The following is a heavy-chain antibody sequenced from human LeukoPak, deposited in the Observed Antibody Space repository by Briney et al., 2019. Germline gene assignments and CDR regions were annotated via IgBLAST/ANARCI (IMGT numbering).Heavy chain of an antibody. V-gene: IGHV3-21*04. CDR2: IGRSSSYI. D-gene: IGHD3-22*01. J-gene: IGHJ4*02. CDR1: GFTFSSYN. CDR3: ARDLRVVITGSFDS. Sequence: GGSLRLSCAASGFTFSSYNMKWIRQAPGKGLEWVSSIGRSSSYIHYAESVRGRFTISRDNAKNSLYLQMNSLRAEDTALYYCARDLRVVITGSFDSWGQGTLVTVSS.